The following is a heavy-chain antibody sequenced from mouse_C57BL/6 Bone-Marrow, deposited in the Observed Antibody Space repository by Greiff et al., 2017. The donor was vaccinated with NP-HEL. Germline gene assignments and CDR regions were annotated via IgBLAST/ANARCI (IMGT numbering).Heavy chain of an antibody. J-gene: IGHJ4*01. Sequence: EVKLVESEGGLVQPGRSMKLSCTASGFTFSDYYMAWVRQVPEKGLEWVANINYDGSSTYYLDSLKSRFIISRDNAKNILYLQMSSLKSEDTATYYCAREGDYYGSSYVVDYWGQGTSVTVSS. CDR2: INYDGSST. CDR3: AREGDYYGSSYVVDY. V-gene: IGHV5-16*01. D-gene: IGHD1-1*01. CDR1: GFTFSDYY.